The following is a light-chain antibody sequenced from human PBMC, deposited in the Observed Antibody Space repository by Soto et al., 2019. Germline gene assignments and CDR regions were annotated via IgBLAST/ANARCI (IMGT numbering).Light chain of an antibody. CDR1: SSDVGTYNL. V-gene: IGLV2-23*01. CDR3: TSFARGSTLV. J-gene: IGLJ3*02. CDR2: ATS. Sequence: QSALTQPAAVSGSPGQSITISCTGTSSDVGTYNLVSWYQQYPGKAPKLMIYATSKRPSGVSNRFSGSKSGDTASLTISGLQAEDEADYYCTSFARGSTLVFGGGTKVPS.